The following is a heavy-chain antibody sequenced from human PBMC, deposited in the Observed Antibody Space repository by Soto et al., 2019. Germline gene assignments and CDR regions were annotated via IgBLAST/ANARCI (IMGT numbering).Heavy chain of an antibody. D-gene: IGHD3-22*01. CDR1: GYSFAGYW. Sequence: PGESLKISCKGSGYSFAGYWITWVGQMPGKGLEWMGRIDPSDSQTYYSPSFRGHDTIAAVKSITTVFLQWSSLRASDTAMYYCARQIYDSDSGPNFQYYFDSWGQGTLVTVSS. V-gene: IGHV5-10-1*01. J-gene: IGHJ4*02. CDR2: IDPSDSQT. CDR3: ARQIYDSDSGPNFQYYFDS.